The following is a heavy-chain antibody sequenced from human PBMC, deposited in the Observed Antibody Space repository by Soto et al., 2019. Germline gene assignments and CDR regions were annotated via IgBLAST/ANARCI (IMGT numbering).Heavy chain of an antibody. CDR2: ISYDGSNK. V-gene: IGHV3-30*04. J-gene: IGHJ4*02. CDR1: GFTFSSYA. Sequence: GGSLRLSCAASGFTFSSYAMHWVRQAPGKGLEWVAVISYDGSNKYYADSVKGRFTISRDNSKNTLYLQMNSLRAEDTAVYYCAKDPVMSYYYDSSPLGYFDYWGQGTLVTVSS. D-gene: IGHD3-22*01. CDR3: AKDPVMSYYYDSSPLGYFDY.